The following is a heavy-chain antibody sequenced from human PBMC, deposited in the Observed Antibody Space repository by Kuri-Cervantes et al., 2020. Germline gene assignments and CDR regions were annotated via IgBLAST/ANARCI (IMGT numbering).Heavy chain of an antibody. CDR3: ARGGEDGMDV. CDR2: MNPNSGNT. J-gene: IGHJ6*02. V-gene: IGHV1-8*01. CDR1: GYTFTSYD. Sequence: GGSLRLSCKASGYTFTSYDINWVRQATGQGLEWMGWMNPNSGNTGYAQKFQGRVTMTRNTSISTAYMELSGLRSEDAAVYYCARGGEDGMDVWGQGTTVTVSS.